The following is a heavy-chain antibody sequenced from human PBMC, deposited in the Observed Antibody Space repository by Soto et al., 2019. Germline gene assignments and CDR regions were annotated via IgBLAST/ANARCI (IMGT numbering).Heavy chain of an antibody. CDR3: ARHVAVQYSYDYNWFDP. J-gene: IGHJ5*02. D-gene: IGHD5-18*01. CDR1: GGSISSSSYY. Sequence: QLQLQESGPGLVKPSETLSLTCTVSGGSISSSSYYWGWIRQPPGKGLEWIGSIYYSGSTYYNPSLKSRVTIPVDTSKNQFSLKLSSVTAADTAVYYCARHVAVQYSYDYNWFDPWGQGTLVTVSS. V-gene: IGHV4-39*01. CDR2: IYYSGST.